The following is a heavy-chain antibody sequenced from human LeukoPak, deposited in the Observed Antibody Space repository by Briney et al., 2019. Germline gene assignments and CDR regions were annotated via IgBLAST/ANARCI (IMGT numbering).Heavy chain of an antibody. CDR1: GGSISSSSYY. CDR2: IYYSGST. D-gene: IGHD3-10*01. V-gene: IGHV4-30-4*08. J-gene: IGHJ4*02. Sequence: SETLSLTCTVSGGSISSSSYYWSWIRQPPGKGLEWIGYIYYSGSTYYNPSLKSRVTISVDTSKNQFSLKLSSVTAADTAVYYCARLDSGSYVGYWGQGTLVTVSS. CDR3: ARLDSGSYVGY.